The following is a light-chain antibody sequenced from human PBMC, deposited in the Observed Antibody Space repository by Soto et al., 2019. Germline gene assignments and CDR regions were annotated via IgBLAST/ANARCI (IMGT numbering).Light chain of an antibody. CDR2: DDS. J-gene: IGKJ4*01. CDR1: QSISSW. Sequence: DIQMTQSPSTLSASVGDIVTITCRASQSISSWVAWYQQKPGQAPKLLIYDDSSLASGVPSRFSGSGSGTEFPRTIRSLQSDDFATYYCHQYHSYSVPLGGGTKGESK. CDR3: HQYHSYSVP. V-gene: IGKV1-5*01.